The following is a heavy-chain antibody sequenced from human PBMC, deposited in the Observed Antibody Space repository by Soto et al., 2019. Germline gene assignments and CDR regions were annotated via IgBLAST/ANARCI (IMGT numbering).Heavy chain of an antibody. CDR1: GYPFTSYG. J-gene: IGHJ6*02. D-gene: IGHD3-10*01. Sequence: XSVKVSCKASGYPFTSYGIIWVRQAPGQGLEWMGWISAYNGNTNYAQKLQGRVTMTTDTSTSTAYMELRSLRSDDTAVYYCARVRITMVRGVIINYYYGMDVWGQGTTVTSP. V-gene: IGHV1-18*01. CDR2: ISAYNGNT. CDR3: ARVRITMVRGVIINYYYGMDV.